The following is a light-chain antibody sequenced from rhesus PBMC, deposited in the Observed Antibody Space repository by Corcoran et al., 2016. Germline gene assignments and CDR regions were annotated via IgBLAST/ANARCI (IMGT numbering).Light chain of an antibody. V-gene: IGKV4-1*01. CDR3: KKYYSSPFT. CDR1: QSLLSSSNNKNY. J-gene: IGKJ3*01. CDR2: GAS. Sequence: DIVMTQSPDSLAVSLGERVTINCKSSQSLLSSSNNKNYLAWYQQNPGQAPQLLFYGASTRESGVPNRCSGSGSGADFTLTINGLQAEDMAVYYCKKYYSSPFTFGPGTKLDIK.